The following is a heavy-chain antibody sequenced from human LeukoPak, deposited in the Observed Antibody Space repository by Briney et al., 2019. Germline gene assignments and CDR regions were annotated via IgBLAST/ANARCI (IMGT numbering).Heavy chain of an antibody. CDR1: RYTFTGYY. CDR2: INPNSGGT. V-gene: IGHV1-2*02. Sequence: GASVKVSCKASRYTFTGYYMHWVRQAPGQGLEWMGWINPNSGGTNYAQKFQGRVTMTRDTSISTAYMELSRLRSDDTAVYYCARGLNNGYSSSWYVHWFDPWGQGTLVTVSS. J-gene: IGHJ5*02. CDR3: ARGLNNGYSSSWYVHWFDP. D-gene: IGHD6-13*01.